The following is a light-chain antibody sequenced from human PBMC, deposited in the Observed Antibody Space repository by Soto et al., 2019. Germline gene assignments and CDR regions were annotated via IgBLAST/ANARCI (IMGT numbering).Light chain of an antibody. Sequence: QSALTQPASVSGSPGQSITISCTGTSSDIGAYNCVSWYQQHPGKAPKLMLYDVNIRPSGVSNRFSGSKSGTTASLTISGFQAEDEAYYYCTSWTTSTTMIFGGGTKVTVL. CDR3: TSWTTSTTMI. CDR2: DVN. J-gene: IGLJ2*01. CDR1: SSDIGAYNC. V-gene: IGLV2-14*03.